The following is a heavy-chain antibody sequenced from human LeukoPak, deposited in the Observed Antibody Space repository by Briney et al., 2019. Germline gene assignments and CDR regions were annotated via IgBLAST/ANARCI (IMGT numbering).Heavy chain of an antibody. Sequence: SQTLSLTCTVSGGSMKSGTYYWSWIRQPAGKGLEWIGRIYTSGSTNYNPSLKSRVTISIDTSKNQFSLNLSSVTAADTAVYCCARGDSNDNDYGDYPDYWGQGTLVTVSS. D-gene: IGHD4-17*01. J-gene: IGHJ4*02. CDR3: ARGDSNDNDYGDYPDY. V-gene: IGHV4-61*02. CDR2: IYTSGST. CDR1: GGSMKSGTYY.